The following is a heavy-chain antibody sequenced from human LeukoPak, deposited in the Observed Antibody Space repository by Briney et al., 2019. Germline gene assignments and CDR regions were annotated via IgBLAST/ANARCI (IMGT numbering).Heavy chain of an antibody. J-gene: IGHJ4*02. D-gene: IGHD3-22*01. CDR3: ARDRGYYDSSLGY. Sequence: SETLSLTCTVSGGSISSYYWSWIRQPPGKGLEWIGYVYYTGSTKYNPSLRSRVTISLDTSKNQSSLKVSSVTAADTAVYYCARDRGYYDSSLGYWGQGTLVTVSS. V-gene: IGHV4-59*01. CDR2: VYYTGST. CDR1: GGSISSYY.